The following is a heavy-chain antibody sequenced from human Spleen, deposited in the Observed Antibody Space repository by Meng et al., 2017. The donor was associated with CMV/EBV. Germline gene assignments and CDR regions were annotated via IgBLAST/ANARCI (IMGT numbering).Heavy chain of an antibody. CDR3: ARDVGPHYGYGMDV. CDR1: GVSFSDYS. V-gene: IGHV1-18*01. D-gene: IGHD2-15*01. J-gene: IGHJ6*02. CDR2: ISTYNGDT. Sequence: ASVNVSCKASGVSFSDYSVSWVRQAPGQGLEWMGWISTYNGDTNYAQKLQGRVTMTTDTFTNTAYMEVRSLRSDDTAVYYCARDVGPHYGYGMDVWGQGTTVTVSS.